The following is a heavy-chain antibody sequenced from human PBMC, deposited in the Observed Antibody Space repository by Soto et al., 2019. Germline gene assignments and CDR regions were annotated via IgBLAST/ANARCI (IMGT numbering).Heavy chain of an antibody. V-gene: IGHV3-7*05. CDR1: GFTFSTYW. CDR3: AREPQGDSPKDGSGHCLGYFDL. Sequence: EVQLVESGGGLVQPGGSLRLSCAASGFTFSTYWMSWLRQAPGKGLEWVANIQQDGGDKYHVVSLKGRFTISRDNAKNTLYVQMSNLRTEDTAVYYCAREPQGDSPKDGSGHCLGYFDLWGRGTLVTVSS. J-gene: IGHJ2*01. CDR2: IQQDGGDK. D-gene: IGHD6-19*01.